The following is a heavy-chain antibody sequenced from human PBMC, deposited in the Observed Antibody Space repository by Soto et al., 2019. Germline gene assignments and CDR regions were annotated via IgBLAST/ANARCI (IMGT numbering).Heavy chain of an antibody. J-gene: IGHJ4*02. V-gene: IGHV4-59*12. Sequence: SETLSLTCTVSGGSITSYYWSWIRQPPGKGLEWIGYIYFSGSANYNPSLKSRVTISVDTSKNQFSLKLSSVTAADTAVYYCAREWISQWLVRKPPYYFDYWGQETLVTVSS. D-gene: IGHD6-19*01. CDR1: GGSITSYY. CDR3: AREWISQWLVRKPPYYFDY. CDR2: IYFSGSA.